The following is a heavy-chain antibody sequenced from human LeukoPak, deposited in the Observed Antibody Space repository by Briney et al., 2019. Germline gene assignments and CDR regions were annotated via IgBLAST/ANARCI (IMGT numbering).Heavy chain of an antibody. CDR3: ARDWNYYGSGSYFFRGMDV. V-gene: IGHV3-23*01. CDR1: GFTFSSYA. CDR2: ISGSGGST. J-gene: IGHJ6*02. Sequence: GGSLRLSCAASGFTFSSYAMSWVRQAPGKGLEWVSAISGSGGSTYYADSVKGRFTISRDNSKNTLYLQMNSLRAEDTAVYYCARDWNYYGSGSYFFRGMDVWGQGTTVTVSS. D-gene: IGHD3-10*01.